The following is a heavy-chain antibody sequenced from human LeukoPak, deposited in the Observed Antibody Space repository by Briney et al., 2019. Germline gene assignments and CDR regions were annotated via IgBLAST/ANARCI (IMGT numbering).Heavy chain of an antibody. Sequence: SVKVSCKASGGTFSSYTISWVRQAPGQGLEWMGRIIPILGIANYAQKFQGRVTITADKSTSTDYMELSSLRSEDTAVYYCARVTSVGYMFDYWGQGTLVTVSS. CDR3: ARVTSVGYMFDY. D-gene: IGHD2-2*02. J-gene: IGHJ4*02. V-gene: IGHV1-69*02. CDR1: GGTFSSYT. CDR2: IIPILGIA.